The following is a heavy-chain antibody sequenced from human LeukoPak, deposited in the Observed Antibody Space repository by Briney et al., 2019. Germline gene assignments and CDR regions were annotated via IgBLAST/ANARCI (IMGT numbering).Heavy chain of an antibody. J-gene: IGHJ4*02. CDR3: ARDPLYCYDPTAQPPDY. V-gene: IGHV1-69*13. CDR2: IIPVFGTA. D-gene: IGHD3-22*01. Sequence: SVKVSCKASGGTFSSYAISWVRQASGQGLEWMGGIIPVFGTANYAQKFQGRVTITADESTSTAYMELSSLRSEDTAVYYCARDPLYCYDPTAQPPDYWGQGTLVTVSS. CDR1: GGTFSSYA.